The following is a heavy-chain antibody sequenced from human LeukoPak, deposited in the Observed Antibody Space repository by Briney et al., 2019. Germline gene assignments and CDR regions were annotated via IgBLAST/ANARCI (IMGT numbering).Heavy chain of an antibody. V-gene: IGHV4-61*02. CDR2: IYTSGST. CDR3: ARDHKCYFWSGYYYNWFDP. CDR1: GGSISSGSYY. Sequence: SETLSLTCTVSGGSISSGSYYWSWIRQPAGKGLEWIGRIYTSGSTNYNPSLKSRVTISVDTSKNQFSLKLSSVTAADTAGYYCARDHKCYFWSGYYYNWFDPWGQGTLVTVSS. J-gene: IGHJ5*02. D-gene: IGHD3-3*01.